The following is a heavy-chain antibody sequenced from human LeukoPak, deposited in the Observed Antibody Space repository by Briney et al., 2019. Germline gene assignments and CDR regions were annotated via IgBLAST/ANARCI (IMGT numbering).Heavy chain of an antibody. V-gene: IGHV3-30*03. D-gene: IGHD6-13*01. CDR1: GFTFSSYG. CDR2: ISYDGSNK. J-gene: IGHJ3*02. Sequence: PGRSLRLSCAASGFTFSSYGMHWVRQAPGKGLEWVAVISYDGSNKYYADSVKGRFTISRDNSKNTLYLQMNSLRVDDTAVYYCARGGYSSIWYENAFDIWGQGTMVTVSS. CDR3: ARGGYSSIWYENAFDI.